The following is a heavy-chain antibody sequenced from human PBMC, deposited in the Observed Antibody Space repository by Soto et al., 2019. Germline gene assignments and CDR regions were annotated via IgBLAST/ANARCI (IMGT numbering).Heavy chain of an antibody. CDR2: INSDGSST. CDR1: GFTFSSYW. V-gene: IGHV3-74*01. CDR3: ARDGPYYYDSSGYIYYYGMDV. Sequence: GGSLRLSCAASGFTFSSYWMHWVRQAPGKGLVWVSRINSDGSSTSYADSVKGRFTISSDNAKKKLYLQMNSLRAEDTAVYYCARDGPYYYDSSGYIYYYGMDVWGQGTTVTVSS. J-gene: IGHJ6*02. D-gene: IGHD3-22*01.